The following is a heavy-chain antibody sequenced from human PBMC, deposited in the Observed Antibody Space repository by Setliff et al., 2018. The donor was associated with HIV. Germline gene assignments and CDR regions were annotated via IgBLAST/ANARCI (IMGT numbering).Heavy chain of an antibody. CDR2: ISGGGGGT. Sequence: PGGSLRLSCVASGLTFSNYAMSWVRQAPGKGLEWVSGISGGGGGTYYADSVKGRFTISRDNAKNSLYLQMNSLRAEDTAVYYCAKNDNYYYYYMDVWGKGTTVTVSS. CDR3: AKNDNYYYYYMDV. V-gene: IGHV3-23*01. J-gene: IGHJ6*03. CDR1: GLTFSNYA. D-gene: IGHD3-22*01.